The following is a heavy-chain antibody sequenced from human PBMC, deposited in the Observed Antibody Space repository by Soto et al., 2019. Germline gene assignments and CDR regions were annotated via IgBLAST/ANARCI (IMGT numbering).Heavy chain of an antibody. D-gene: IGHD3-10*01. J-gene: IGHJ4*02. V-gene: IGHV3-9*01. CDR1: GFTFDDYA. Sequence: GGSLRLSCAASGFTFDDYAMHWVRQAPGKGLEWVSGISWNSGSIGCADSVKGRFTISRDNAKNSLYLQMNSLRAEDTALYYCAKVLSSTDKYYFDYWGQGTLVTVSS. CDR2: ISWNSGSI. CDR3: AKVLSSTDKYYFDY.